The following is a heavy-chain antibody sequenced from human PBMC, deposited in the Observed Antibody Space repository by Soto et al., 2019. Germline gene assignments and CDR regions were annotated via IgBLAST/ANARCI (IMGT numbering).Heavy chain of an antibody. CDR1: AFTFSNYW. CDR3: ARRDQIAYYYGMDV. V-gene: IGHV3-74*01. D-gene: IGHD2-21*01. CDR2: INSDGSFT. J-gene: IGHJ6*02. Sequence: EVQLVESGGGLVQPGGSLRLSCAASAFTFSNYWMNWVRQAPGKGPVWVSRINSDGSFTGYADSVKGRFTISRDNAKNTLYLQMNSLSAEDTAVYYCARRDQIAYYYGMDVWGQGTTVTVSS.